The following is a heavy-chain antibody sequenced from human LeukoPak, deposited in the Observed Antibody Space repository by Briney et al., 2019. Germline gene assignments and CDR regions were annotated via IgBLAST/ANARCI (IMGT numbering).Heavy chain of an antibody. V-gene: IGHV1-18*01. J-gene: IGHJ6*02. D-gene: IGHD2-15*01. CDR1: GYTFTSYG. Sequence: GASVKVSCTASGYTFTSYGISWVRQAPGQGLEWMGWISAYNGNTNYAQKLQGRVTMTTDTSTSTAYMELRSLRSDDTAVYYCARDIVPGGYYYYGMDVWGQGTTVTVSS. CDR3: ARDIVPGGYYYYGMDV. CDR2: ISAYNGNT.